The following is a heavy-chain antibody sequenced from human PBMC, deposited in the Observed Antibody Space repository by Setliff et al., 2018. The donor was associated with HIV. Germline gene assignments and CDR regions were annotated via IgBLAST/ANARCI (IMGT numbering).Heavy chain of an antibody. Sequence: ASVKVSCKASGYTFTGYYIHWVRQTPGHGLEWMGWIHPKTGGTDCAQKFQGRVTMTRDTSISAAYMDLSRLTSDDTAVFYCARAPYHYDGRGNDFNWFDPWGQGTLVTVSS. CDR2: IHPKTGGT. D-gene: IGHD3-22*01. CDR1: GYTFTGYY. J-gene: IGHJ5*02. CDR3: ARAPYHYDGRGNDFNWFDP. V-gene: IGHV1-2*02.